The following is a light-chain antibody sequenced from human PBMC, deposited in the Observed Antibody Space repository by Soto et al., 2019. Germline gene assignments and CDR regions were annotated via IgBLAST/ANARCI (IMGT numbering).Light chain of an antibody. CDR3: QQYGSSPLT. V-gene: IGKV3-20*01. CDR2: GAS. J-gene: IGKJ4*01. Sequence: EIVLTQSPGTLSLSPGERATLSCRASQSVSSSYLAWYQQKPGQAPRLLIYGASSRVTGIPDRFSGSGSGTDFTLTISRLVPEDFAVYYCQQYGSSPLTFGGGTKVEIK. CDR1: QSVSSSY.